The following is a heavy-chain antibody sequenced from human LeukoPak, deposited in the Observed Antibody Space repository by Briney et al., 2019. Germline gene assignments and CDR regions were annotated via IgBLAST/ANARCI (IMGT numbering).Heavy chain of an antibody. V-gene: IGHV3-7*01. Sequence: GGSLRLSCVASGFTFSSYWMTWVRQAPGKGLEWVANIKTDGSQIYYVDSVKGRFTISRDNAKNSMYLQMNSLRAEDTAVYYCARDQWLQSNHYMDVWGKGTTVTISS. CDR1: GFTFSSYW. D-gene: IGHD5-24*01. J-gene: IGHJ6*03. CDR2: IKTDGSQI. CDR3: ARDQWLQSNHYMDV.